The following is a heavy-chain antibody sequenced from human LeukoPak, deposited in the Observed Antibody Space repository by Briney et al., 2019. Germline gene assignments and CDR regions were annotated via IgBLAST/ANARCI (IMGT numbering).Heavy chain of an antibody. V-gene: IGHV3-23*01. CDR3: ARAAYNSSPDY. CDR1: GFTFSSYA. Sequence: GGSLRLSCAASGFTFSSYAMSWVRQAPGKGLEWVSAISGSGGSTYYADSVKGRFTISRDNSKNTLYLQMDSLRTEDTAMYYCARAAYNSSPDYWGQGTLVTVSS. D-gene: IGHD6-6*01. CDR2: ISGSGGST. J-gene: IGHJ4*02.